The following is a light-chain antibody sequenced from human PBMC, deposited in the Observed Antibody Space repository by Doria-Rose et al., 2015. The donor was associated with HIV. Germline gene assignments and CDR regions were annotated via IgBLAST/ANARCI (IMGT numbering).Light chain of an antibody. CDR3: HQYGTSWT. V-gene: IGKV3-20*01. Sequence: IVMTQSPGNLSLSPGERATLSCRASQSFSSTYLAWYQQKPGQAPSLLIYDGSTRATGIPDRFSASGSGTDFTLTINRLEPEDFALYYCHQYGTSWTFGQGTKV. CDR1: QSFSSTY. J-gene: IGKJ1*01. CDR2: DGS.